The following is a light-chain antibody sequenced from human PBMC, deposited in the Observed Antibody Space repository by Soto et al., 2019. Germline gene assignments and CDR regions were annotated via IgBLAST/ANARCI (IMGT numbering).Light chain of an antibody. CDR2: DAS. Sequence: EIVWTQSPATLSLSPGERATLSCRASQSVGSSLACLQPKPGQAHRLLIYDASNRDTGIPARFSGSGSGTDFTLTISSLEPEDFAVYYCQQRSNWPRTCGQGTTLEIK. V-gene: IGKV3-11*01. J-gene: IGKJ2*01. CDR1: QSVGSS. CDR3: QQRSNWPRT.